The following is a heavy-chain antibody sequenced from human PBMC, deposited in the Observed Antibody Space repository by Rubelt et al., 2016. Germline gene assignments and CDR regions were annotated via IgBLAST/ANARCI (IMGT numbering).Heavy chain of an antibody. V-gene: IGHV1-18*01. CDR2: TSAYNGDT. Sequence: TSAYNGDTKSAQKFQGRLTVTSDTSTNTAYMELRSLRSDDAAVYYCARDLGSYDISGIFFDYWGQGTRVTVSS. CDR3: ARDLGSYDISGIFFDY. J-gene: IGHJ4*02. D-gene: IGHD3-22*01.